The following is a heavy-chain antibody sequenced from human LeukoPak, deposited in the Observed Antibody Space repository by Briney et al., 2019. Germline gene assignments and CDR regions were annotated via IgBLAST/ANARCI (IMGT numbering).Heavy chain of an antibody. CDR1: GYTFTSYY. CDR3: ARVREAGTHYYDSSGYFDY. Sequence: GASVKVSFTASGYTFTSYYMHWVREPPGQGLEWVGIINPTGGRTSYAQKFQGRVTMTRDMSTSTVYMELSSLRSEDTAVYYCARVREAGTHYYDSSGYFDYWGQGTLVTVSS. CDR2: INPTGGRT. V-gene: IGHV1-46*01. J-gene: IGHJ4*02. D-gene: IGHD3-22*01.